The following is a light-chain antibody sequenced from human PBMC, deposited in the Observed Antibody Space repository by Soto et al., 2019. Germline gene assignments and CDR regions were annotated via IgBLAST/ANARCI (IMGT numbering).Light chain of an antibody. Sequence: QSALTQPPSATGSLGQSVTISCTGTSSDIGGYNYVSWYQQHPGKAPKLLISEVTNRPSGVSNRFSGSKSGNTASLTISGLQAEDEADYYCSSYTTNITPVVFGGGTKLTVL. CDR2: EVT. J-gene: IGLJ2*01. CDR1: SSDIGGYNY. V-gene: IGLV2-14*01. CDR3: SSYTTNITPVV.